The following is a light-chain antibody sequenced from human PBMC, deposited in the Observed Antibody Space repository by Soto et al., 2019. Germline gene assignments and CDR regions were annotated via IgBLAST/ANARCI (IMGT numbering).Light chain of an antibody. CDR2: AAS. CDR3: QQYGSSGT. Sequence: TQSPAALYASVRPALNIAIRASQAIRTALGGFQQKPGKAPKLLIYAASILQSGVPSRFSGSGSGTDFTLTISRLEPEDFAVYDCQQYGSSGTFGQGTKVEIK. CDR1: QAIRTA. V-gene: IGKV1-6*01. J-gene: IGKJ1*01.